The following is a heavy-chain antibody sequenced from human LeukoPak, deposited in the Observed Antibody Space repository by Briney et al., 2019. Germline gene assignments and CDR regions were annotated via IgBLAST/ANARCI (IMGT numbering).Heavy chain of an antibody. Sequence: GGTLRLSCAASGFTFSTYGMHWVRQAPGKGLEWVAVISYDGSNKYYADSVKGRFTISRDNSKNTLYLQMNSLRAEDTAVYYCAKDGGSGYSYGPNYFDYWGQGTLVTVSS. CDR3: AKDGGSGYSYGPNYFDY. J-gene: IGHJ4*02. CDR2: ISYDGSNK. V-gene: IGHV3-30*18. D-gene: IGHD5-18*01. CDR1: GFTFSTYG.